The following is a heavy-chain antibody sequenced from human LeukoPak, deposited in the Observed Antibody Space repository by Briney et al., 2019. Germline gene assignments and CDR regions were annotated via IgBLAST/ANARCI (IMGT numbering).Heavy chain of an antibody. CDR2: ISSSGGST. J-gene: IGHJ4*02. CDR3: AKGYYYLDY. CDR1: GFTFSNFA. Sequence: GGSLRLSCAASGFTFSNFAMSWVRQAPGKGLEWVSPISSSGGSTYYADSVKGRFTISRDNSRTTLYLQMNSLRAEDTAVYYCAKGYYYLDYWGQGTLVTVSS. D-gene: IGHD3-10*01. V-gene: IGHV3-23*01.